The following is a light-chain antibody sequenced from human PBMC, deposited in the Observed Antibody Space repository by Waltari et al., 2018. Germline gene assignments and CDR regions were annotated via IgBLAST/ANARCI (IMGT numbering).Light chain of an antibody. CDR3: QQYDISPLT. CDR1: QPVRTTY. V-gene: IGKV3-20*01. Sequence: EIVLTQSPGTLSLSQGERAPLSCSASQPVRTTYLAWYQQKPGQAPTLLIYGASSRATDIPDRFSGSGSGTDFSLTISSLEPEDFAVYYCQQYDISPLTFGGGTKVETK. CDR2: GAS. J-gene: IGKJ4*01.